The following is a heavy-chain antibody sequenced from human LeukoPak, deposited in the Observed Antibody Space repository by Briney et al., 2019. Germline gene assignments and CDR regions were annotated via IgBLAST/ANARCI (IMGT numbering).Heavy chain of an antibody. CDR2: ISYDGSNT. V-gene: IGHV3-30*18. J-gene: IGHJ4*02. Sequence: GGSLRLSCAASGFTFSNYGMHWVRQAPGKGLELVAGISYDGSNTNHADSVKGRFTISRDNSTNTLYLQMNSLRAADTDVYNCAKDVAGITMITYFDYWGQGTLVTVSS. CDR1: GFTFSNYG. D-gene: IGHD3-22*01. CDR3: AKDVAGITMITYFDY.